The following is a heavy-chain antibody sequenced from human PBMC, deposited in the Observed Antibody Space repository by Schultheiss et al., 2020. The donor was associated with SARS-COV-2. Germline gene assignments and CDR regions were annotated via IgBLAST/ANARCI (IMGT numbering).Heavy chain of an antibody. CDR1: GGSFSGYY. CDR2: INHSGST. CDR3: ARDRRAERLGGMDV. J-gene: IGHJ6*02. D-gene: IGHD1-26*01. V-gene: IGHV4-34*01. Sequence: TLSLTCAVYGGSFSGYYWSWIRQPPGKGLEWIGEINHSGSTNYNPSLKSRVTISVDTSKNQFSLKLSSVTAADTAVYYCARDRRAERLGGMDVWGQGTTVTVSS.